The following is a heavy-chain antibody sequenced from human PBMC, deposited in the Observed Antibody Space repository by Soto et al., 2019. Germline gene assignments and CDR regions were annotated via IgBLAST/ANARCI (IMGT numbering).Heavy chain of an antibody. V-gene: IGHV3-21*01. D-gene: IGHD6-19*01. CDR2: ISSSSSYI. Sequence: GGSLRLSCAASGFTFSSYSMNWVRQAPGKGLEWVSSISSSSSYIYYADSVKGRFTISRDNAKNSLYLQMNSLRAEDTAVYYCARTTGSGWYIDYWGQGTLVTVSS. CDR3: ARTTGSGWYIDY. J-gene: IGHJ4*02. CDR1: GFTFSSYS.